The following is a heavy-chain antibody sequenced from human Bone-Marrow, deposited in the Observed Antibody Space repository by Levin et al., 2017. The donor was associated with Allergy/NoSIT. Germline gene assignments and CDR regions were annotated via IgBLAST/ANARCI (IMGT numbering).Heavy chain of an antibody. D-gene: IGHD2-2*01. CDR3: ANGGDCRSTGCHYTPAFDI. V-gene: IGHV3-23*01. CDR2: ITGTGVST. CDR1: GLTFSNYA. Sequence: GGSLRLSCAASGLTFSNYAMSWVRQAPGKGLEWVSTITGTGVSTYYADSVKGRFTISRDNSKNTLYLQMNSLRAEDTAAYYCANGGDCRSTGCHYTPAFDIWGQGTMVTVSS. J-gene: IGHJ3*02.